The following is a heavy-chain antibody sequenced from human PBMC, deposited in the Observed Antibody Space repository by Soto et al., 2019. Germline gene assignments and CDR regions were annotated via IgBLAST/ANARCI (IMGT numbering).Heavy chain of an antibody. CDR2: VTASGGGT. D-gene: IGHD5-18*01. Sequence: GGSLRLSCAASGFIFNNYAMTWVRQSPGKGLEWVSTVTASGGGTFYANSVKGRFTISRDNSRNTLHLQMSSLRVEDTALYYCAKALVPALTAKFGYWGQGTLVTVSS. J-gene: IGHJ4*02. V-gene: IGHV3-23*01. CDR1: GFIFNNYA. CDR3: AKALVPALTAKFGY.